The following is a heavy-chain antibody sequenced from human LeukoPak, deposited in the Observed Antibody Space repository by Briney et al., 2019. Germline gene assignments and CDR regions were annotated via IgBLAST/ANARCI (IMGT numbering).Heavy chain of an antibody. CDR3: ARVFRGQHYYFDS. CDR2: ISYTSSNK. CDR1: GFTFSSHS. V-gene: IGHV3-48*02. J-gene: IGHJ4*02. Sequence: PGGSLRLSCAASGFTFSSHSMNWVRQPPGKGLEWVSYISYTSSNKYYADSVKGRFTISRDNAKSSLYLQMNSLRDEDTAVYYCARVFRGQHYYFDSWGQGTLVTASS. D-gene: IGHD2-2*01.